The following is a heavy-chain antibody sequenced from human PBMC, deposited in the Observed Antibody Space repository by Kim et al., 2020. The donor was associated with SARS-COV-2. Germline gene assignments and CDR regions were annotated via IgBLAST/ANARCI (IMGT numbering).Heavy chain of an antibody. D-gene: IGHD3-10*01. CDR2: ISSSSSYI. CDR1: GFTFSSYS. V-gene: IGHV3-21*06. CDR3: ASGASGGYYGISACYGIDF. J-gene: IGHJ6*02. Sequence: GGSLRLSCAASGFTFSSYSMNWVRQAPGKGLEWVSSISSSSSYIYYADSVKGRFTISRDNAKNSLYLQMNSLRAEDTAVYYCASGASGGYYGISACYGIDFWGQGTTVTVSS.